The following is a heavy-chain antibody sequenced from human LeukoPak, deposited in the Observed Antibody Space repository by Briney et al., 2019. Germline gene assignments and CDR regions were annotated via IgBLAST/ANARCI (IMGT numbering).Heavy chain of an antibody. CDR2: INHSGST. D-gene: IGHD3-3*01. J-gene: IGHJ4*02. V-gene: IGHV4-34*01. Sequence: SETLSLTCAVYGGSFSGYYWSWIRQPPGKGLEWIGEINHSGSTNYNPSLESRVTISVDTSKNQFSLKLSSVTAADTAVYYCARLFTRYYDFWSGPVWGQGTLVTVSS. CDR1: GGSFSGYY. CDR3: ARLFTRYYDFWSGPV.